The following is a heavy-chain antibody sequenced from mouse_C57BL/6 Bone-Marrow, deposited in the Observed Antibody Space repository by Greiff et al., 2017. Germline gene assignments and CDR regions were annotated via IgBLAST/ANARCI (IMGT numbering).Heavy chain of an antibody. CDR3: ARPRQLRLSFAY. D-gene: IGHD3-2*02. Sequence: VKLMESGPELVKPGASVKISCKASGYAFSSSWMNWVKQRPGKGLEWIGRIYPGDGDTNYNGKFKGKATLTADKSSSTAYMQLSSRTSEDSAVYFCARPRQLRLSFAYWGQGTLVTVSA. J-gene: IGHJ3*01. CDR1: GYAFSSSW. V-gene: IGHV1-82*01. CDR2: IYPGDGDT.